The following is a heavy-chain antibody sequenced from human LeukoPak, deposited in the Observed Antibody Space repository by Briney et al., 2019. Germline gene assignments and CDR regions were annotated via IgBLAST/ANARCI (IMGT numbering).Heavy chain of an antibody. D-gene: IGHD5-18*01. J-gene: IGHJ6*02. V-gene: IGHV3-23*01. CDR1: GFTFSGYA. CDR3: AKAPPDSYYYYYGMDV. Sequence: PGGSLRLSCAASGFTFSGYAMTWVRQAPGKGLEWVSAISSRGARTSYADSVKGRFNISRHTSNNTLYLQMNSLRAEDTAVYYCAKAPPDSYYYYYGMDVWGQGTTVTVSS. CDR2: ISSRGART.